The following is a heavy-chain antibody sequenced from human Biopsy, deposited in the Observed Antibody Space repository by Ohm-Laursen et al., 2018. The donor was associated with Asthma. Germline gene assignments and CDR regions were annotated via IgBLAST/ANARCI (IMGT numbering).Heavy chain of an antibody. J-gene: IGHJ3*02. D-gene: IGHD3-22*01. V-gene: IGHV4-31*03. CDR3: ARERMFFYDSSGYGAFDI. Sequence: TLSLTCTVSGGSISSSSYYWGWICQLPGKGLEWIGYISYTGTTYYNPSLKSRISMTVDTSKIQFSLKLSSVTAADTAIYYCARERMFFYDSSGYGAFDIWGQGTLVTVSS. CDR1: GGSISSSSYY. CDR2: ISYTGTT.